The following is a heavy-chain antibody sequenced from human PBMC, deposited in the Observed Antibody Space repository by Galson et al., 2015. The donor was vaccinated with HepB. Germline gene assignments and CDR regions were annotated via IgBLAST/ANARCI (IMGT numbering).Heavy chain of an antibody. V-gene: IGHV3-21*01. D-gene: IGHD6-6*01. CDR2: ISSSSSYI. CDR1: GFTFSSYS. Sequence: SLRLSCAASGFTFSSYSMNWVRQAPGKGLEWVSSISSSSSYIYYADSVKGRFTISRDNAKNSLYLQMNSLRAEDTAVYYCARELALTAARRAFRGMDVWGQGTTVTVSS. J-gene: IGHJ6*02. CDR3: ARELALTAARRAFRGMDV.